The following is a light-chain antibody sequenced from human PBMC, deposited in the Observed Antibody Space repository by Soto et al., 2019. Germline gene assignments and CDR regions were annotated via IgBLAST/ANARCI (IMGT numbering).Light chain of an antibody. CDR1: QSVSSN. CDR2: GAS. Sequence: EIVMKQSPATLSVSPGERATLSCRASQSVSSNLAWYQQKPGQAPRLLIYGASTRATGIPARFSGSGSGTEFTLTIRSLQSEDFAVYYCQQYNNWPPPVWATVGQGTKVEIK. J-gene: IGKJ1*01. CDR3: QQYNNWPPPVWAT. V-gene: IGKV3-15*01.